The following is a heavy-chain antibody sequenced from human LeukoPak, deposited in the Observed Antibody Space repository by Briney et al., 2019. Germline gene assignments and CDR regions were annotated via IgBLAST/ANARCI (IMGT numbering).Heavy chain of an antibody. Sequence: PGGSLRLSCAASGFTFSSYSMNWVRQAPGKGLEWVSSISSSSSYIYYADSVKGRFTISRDNAKNSLYLQMNSLRAEDTAVYYCARDFCSSTSCSNPWGQGTLVTVSS. D-gene: IGHD2-2*01. V-gene: IGHV3-21*01. CDR3: ARDFCSSTSCSNP. J-gene: IGHJ5*02. CDR1: GFTFSSYS. CDR2: ISSSSSYI.